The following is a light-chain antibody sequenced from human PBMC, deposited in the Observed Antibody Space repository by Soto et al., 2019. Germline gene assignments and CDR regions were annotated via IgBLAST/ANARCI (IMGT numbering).Light chain of an antibody. CDR2: AAH. CDR1: QSVTSNY. V-gene: IGKV3-20*01. J-gene: IGKJ1*01. CDR3: QQYAGAPWT. Sequence: EIVLTQSPGTLSVSPGERAALSCKASQSVTSNYLAWYQQRPGQAPRLLIYAAHRRATGSPDRLTGSGSGTDFNLTISSLEPEDSALYYCQQYAGAPWTFGQGTRVEIK.